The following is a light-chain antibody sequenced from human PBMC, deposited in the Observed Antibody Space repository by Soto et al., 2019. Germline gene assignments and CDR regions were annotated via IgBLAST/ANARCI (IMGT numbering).Light chain of an antibody. V-gene: IGKV1-12*01. Sequence: DIQMTQSPSSVSASVGDRVTITCQATQGLSDSLAWYQQKPGKAPKLLISVTSRLQSGVPSRFSGSASGTDFPLTIDRLQPEDLATYYCQQGHNSPLTFGQGTRLEIK. CDR2: VTS. CDR3: QQGHNSPLT. CDR1: QGLSDS. J-gene: IGKJ5*01.